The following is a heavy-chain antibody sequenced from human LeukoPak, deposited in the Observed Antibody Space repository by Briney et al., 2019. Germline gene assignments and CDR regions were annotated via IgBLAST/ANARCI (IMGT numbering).Heavy chain of an antibody. CDR3: AKGGYCSGGSCYHHYFDY. V-gene: IGHV3-23*01. J-gene: IGHJ4*02. CDR2: ISGSGGST. CDR1: GFTFSSYA. D-gene: IGHD2-15*01. Sequence: PGGSLRLSCAASGFTFSSYAMSWVRQAPGKGLEWVSAISGSGGSTYYAGSVKGRFTISRDNSKNTLYLQMNSLRAEDTAVYYRAKGGYCSGGSCYHHYFDYWGQGTLVTVSS.